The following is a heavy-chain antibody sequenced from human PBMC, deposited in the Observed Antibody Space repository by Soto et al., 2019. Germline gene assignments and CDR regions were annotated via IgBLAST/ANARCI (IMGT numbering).Heavy chain of an antibody. V-gene: IGHV1-2*02. D-gene: IGHD3-3*01. J-gene: IGHJ4*02. CDR3: ASTDHLFSTNTDFYDF. CDR2: INPDNGVP. Sequence: ASVKVSCKASGYTFTGYYVNWARQAPGQGLEWMGWINPDNGVPNYAQKFQGRVALSRDTSINTAYMELSRLTSDDTAMDYCASTDHLFSTNTDFYDFWGQGTLVTVS. CDR1: GYTFTGYY.